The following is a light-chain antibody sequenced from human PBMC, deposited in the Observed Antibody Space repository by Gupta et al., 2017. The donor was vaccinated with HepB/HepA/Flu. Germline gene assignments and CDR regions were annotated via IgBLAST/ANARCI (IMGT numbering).Light chain of an antibody. J-gene: IGKJ1*01. V-gene: IGKV1-33*01. CDR2: DAS. CDR1: QDISNY. CDR3: QQEDNLPWT. Sequence: DIQMTQSPSSLSASVGDRVTITCQASQDISNYLNWYQQKPGKAPKLLIYDASNVETGVPSRFSGSGSGTDFTFTISSLQPEDFATYYCQQEDNLPWTFGQGTKVEIK.